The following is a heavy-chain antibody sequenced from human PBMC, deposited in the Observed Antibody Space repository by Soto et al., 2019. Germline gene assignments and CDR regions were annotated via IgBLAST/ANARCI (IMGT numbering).Heavy chain of an antibody. CDR1: GYTSTSYD. CDR2: MNPNSGNT. V-gene: IGHV1-8*01. CDR3: AREKSSDGMDV. Sequence: QVQLVQSGAEVKKPGASVKVSCKASGYTSTSYDINWVRQATGQGLEWMGWMNPNSGNTGYAQKFQGGGTRTRRTCLSTAYMELGSLRSEDTAVYYCAREKSSDGMDVWGQGTAVTVSS. J-gene: IGHJ6*02.